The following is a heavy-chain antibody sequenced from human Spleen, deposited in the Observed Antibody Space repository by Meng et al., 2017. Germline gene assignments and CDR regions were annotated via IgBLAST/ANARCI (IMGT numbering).Heavy chain of an antibody. J-gene: IGHJ4*02. V-gene: IGHV4-34*01. Sequence: QVQLQQWGAGLLKPSEPLSLTCVVSGGSFSDYYWSWTRQPPGKGLEWIGEINHRGNTNYNSFLESRVTISVDTSQNSLSLKLSSATAADSAVYYCARGPTTVAHDFDYWGQGTLVTVSS. CDR1: GGSFSDYY. D-gene: IGHD4-11*01. CDR2: INHRGNT. CDR3: ARGPTTVAHDFDY.